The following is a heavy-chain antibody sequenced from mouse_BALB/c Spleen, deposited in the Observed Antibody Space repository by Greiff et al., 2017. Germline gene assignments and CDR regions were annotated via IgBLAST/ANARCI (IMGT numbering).Heavy chain of an antibody. CDR3: ARRGVYPYYAMDY. Sequence: VQLQQSGPELVKPGASVKISCKASGYAFSSSWMNWVKQRPGQGLEWIGRIYPGDGDTNYNGKFKGKATLTADKSSSTAYMQLSSLTSVDSAVYFCARRGVYPYYAMDYWGQGTSVTVSS. CDR2: IYPGDGDT. CDR1: GYAFSSSW. D-gene: IGHD1-1*01. J-gene: IGHJ4*01. V-gene: IGHV1-82*01.